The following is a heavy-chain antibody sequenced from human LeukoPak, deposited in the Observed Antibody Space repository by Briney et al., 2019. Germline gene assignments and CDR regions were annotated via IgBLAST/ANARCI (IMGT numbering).Heavy chain of an antibody. V-gene: IGHV1-69*04. Sequence: SVKVSCKASGGTFSSYAISWVRQAPGQGLEWMGRIIPIFGIANYAQKFQGRVTITADKSTSTAYMELSSLRPEDTAVYYCASSGYSSSRGVRGNSYGMDVWGKGTTVTVSS. J-gene: IGHJ6*04. CDR2: IIPIFGIA. D-gene: IGHD5-18*01. CDR1: GGTFSSYA. CDR3: ASSGYSSSRGVRGNSYGMDV.